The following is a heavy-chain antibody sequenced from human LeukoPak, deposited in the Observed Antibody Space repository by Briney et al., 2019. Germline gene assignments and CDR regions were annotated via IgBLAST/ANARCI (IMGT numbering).Heavy chain of an antibody. CDR3: ARRILVLD. CDR1: GGSFSGYY. V-gene: IGHV4-34*01. CDR2: INHIGTT. Sequence: SETLSLTCAVYGGSFSGYYWSWIRQPPGKGLEWIGEINHIGTTKYNPSLKSRVSISLDTSKKQFSLRLSSVTAADTAVYYCARRILVLDWGPGSLVTVSS. J-gene: IGHJ4*02. D-gene: IGHD3-3*01.